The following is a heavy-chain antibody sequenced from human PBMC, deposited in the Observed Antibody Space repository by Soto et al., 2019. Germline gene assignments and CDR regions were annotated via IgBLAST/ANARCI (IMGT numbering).Heavy chain of an antibody. D-gene: IGHD6-13*01. CDR1: GFTFSSYG. J-gene: IGHJ3*02. Sequence: GGSLRLSCAASGFTFSSYGMHWVRQAPGKGLGWVAVIWYDGSNKYYADSVKGRFTISRDNSKNTLYLQMNRLRAEDTAVYYCARGPLGSSWYDAFDIWGQGTMVTV. CDR3: ARGPLGSSWYDAFDI. CDR2: IWYDGSNK. V-gene: IGHV3-33*01.